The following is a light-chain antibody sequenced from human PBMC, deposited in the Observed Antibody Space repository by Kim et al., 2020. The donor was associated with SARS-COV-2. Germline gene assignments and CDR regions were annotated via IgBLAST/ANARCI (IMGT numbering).Light chain of an antibody. Sequence: GQGVTICCSGDSANIGSDTVSWLQQRPGTAPKLLIHNDNQRPSGVPDRFSGSKSGTSASLAIGGLQSEDEGDYYCAVWDDSLNTWVFGGGTQLTVL. CDR2: NDN. CDR1: SANIGSDT. J-gene: IGLJ3*02. CDR3: AVWDDSLNTWV. V-gene: IGLV1-44*01.